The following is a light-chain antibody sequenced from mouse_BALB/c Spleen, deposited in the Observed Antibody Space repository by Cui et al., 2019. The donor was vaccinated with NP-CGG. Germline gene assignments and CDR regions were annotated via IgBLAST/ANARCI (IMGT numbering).Light chain of an antibody. J-gene: IGLJ1*01. Sequence: QAVVNQEIALTTSPGETVTLTCRSSTGAVTTSNYANWVQEKPDHLFTGLIGGTNNRPPGVPARFSGSLIGDKAALTITGAQTEDEAIYFCALWYSNHWVFGGGTKLTVL. V-gene: IGLV1*01. CDR1: TGAVTTSNY. CDR2: GTN. CDR3: ALWYSNHWV.